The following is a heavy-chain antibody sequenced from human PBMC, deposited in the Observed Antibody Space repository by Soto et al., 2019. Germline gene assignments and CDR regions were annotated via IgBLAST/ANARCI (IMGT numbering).Heavy chain of an antibody. D-gene: IGHD6-19*01. CDR2: INDSGST. CDR3: ARGGWSHDS. CDR1: GGSFIGYC. Sequence: SEPLSVTCAVDGGSFIGYCWSWIRQPPGKGLEWIGEINDSGSTNYNPSLKSRVTISVDTSKRQFSLKLSSVTAADTAVYYCARGGWSHDSWGRGTLVTVSS. V-gene: IGHV4-34*01. J-gene: IGHJ4*02.